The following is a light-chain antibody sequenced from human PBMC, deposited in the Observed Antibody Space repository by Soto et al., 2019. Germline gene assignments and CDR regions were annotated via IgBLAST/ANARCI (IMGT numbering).Light chain of an antibody. Sequence: IVTTQTPLSLPVTPGEPASISCRSSQSLLNSDDGDTYLDWYLQKPGQSPQLLIYTVSYRASGVPDRFSGSGSGTDFTLKISRVEAEDVGVYYCMQRLEFPLTFGGGTKVEIK. CDR2: TVS. J-gene: IGKJ4*01. V-gene: IGKV2-40*01. CDR1: QSLLNSDDGDTY. CDR3: MQRLEFPLT.